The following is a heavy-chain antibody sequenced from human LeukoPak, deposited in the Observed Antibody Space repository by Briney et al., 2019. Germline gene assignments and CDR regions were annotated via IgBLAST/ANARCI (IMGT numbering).Heavy chain of an antibody. CDR1: GYTFTSYG. V-gene: IGHV1-18*01. CDR3: ARAGHCSGGGCYSYNWFDP. Sequence: GASVKVSCKASGYTFTSYGISWVRQAPGQGLEWMGWVSAYNGNTNYAQKLQGRVTMTTDTSTSTAYMELRSLRSDDTAVYYCARAGHCSGGGCYSYNWFDPWGQGTLVTVSS. D-gene: IGHD2-15*01. CDR2: VSAYNGNT. J-gene: IGHJ5*02.